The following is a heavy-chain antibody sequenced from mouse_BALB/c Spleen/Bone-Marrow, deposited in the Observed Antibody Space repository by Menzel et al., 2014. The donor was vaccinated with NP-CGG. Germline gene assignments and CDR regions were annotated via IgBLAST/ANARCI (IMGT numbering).Heavy chain of an antibody. D-gene: IGHD1-1*01. Sequence: EVKVVESGGGLVQPGGSLKLSCVASGFTFSSYGMSWVRQTPDTRPELVAIINNNGGSTYYPDSVKGQFTISRDNAKNTLYLQMSSLKSGDTAMYYCARVYGWYFDVWGAGTTVTVSS. J-gene: IGHJ1*01. CDR3: ARVYGWYFDV. CDR1: GFTFSSYG. CDR2: INNNGGST. V-gene: IGHV5-6-3*01.